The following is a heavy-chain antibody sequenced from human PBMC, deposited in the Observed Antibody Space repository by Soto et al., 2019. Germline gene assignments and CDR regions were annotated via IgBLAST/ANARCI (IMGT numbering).Heavy chain of an antibody. CDR1: GFTFSIYG. J-gene: IGHJ6*02. CDR2: ISYDGSNK. CDR3: LKDRANWGWNDGVEV. V-gene: IGHV3-30*18. D-gene: IGHD7-27*01. Sequence: GASLRLSCAASGFTFSIYGMHCLRQAPGKGLEGVAVISYDGSNKYYADSVKGRFTISRDNSKNTLYLQMNSLRVEDTAVYYCLKDRANWGWNDGVEVWVQGTTVTVSS.